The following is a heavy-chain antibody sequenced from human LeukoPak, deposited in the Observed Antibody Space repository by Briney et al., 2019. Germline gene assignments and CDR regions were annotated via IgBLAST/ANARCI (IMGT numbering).Heavy chain of an antibody. J-gene: IGHJ5*02. Sequence: SETLSLTCTVSGGSVSSTTYYWSWIRQPPGKGLEWIASINYSGSTYYNPSLKSRVTISVDTSENQFSLKLTSVTAADTAVYYCARHFDSSASSSSLYNYFDPWGQGTLVTVSS. CDR2: INYSGST. CDR1: GGSVSSTTYY. V-gene: IGHV4-39*01. D-gene: IGHD6-6*01. CDR3: ARHFDSSASSSSLYNYFDP.